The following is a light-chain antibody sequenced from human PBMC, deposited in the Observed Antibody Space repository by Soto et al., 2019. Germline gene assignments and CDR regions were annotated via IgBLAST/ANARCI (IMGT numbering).Light chain of an antibody. V-gene: IGLV2-23*01. CDR2: EDS. CDR1: SSDVGSYNL. Sequence: QSVLTQPASVSGSPGQSITISCTGTSSDVGSYNLVSWYQQHPGKAPKFMIYEDSKRPSGVSNRFSGSKSGNTASLTISGLQGEDEAEYYCCSYAGSSTWVFGGGTQLTVL. CDR3: CSYAGSSTWV. J-gene: IGLJ3*02.